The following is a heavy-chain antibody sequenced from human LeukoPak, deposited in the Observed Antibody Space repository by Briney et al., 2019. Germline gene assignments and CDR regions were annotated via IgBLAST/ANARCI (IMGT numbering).Heavy chain of an antibody. V-gene: IGHV4-59*01. CDR1: GGSISSYY. CDR2: IYYSGST. J-gene: IGHJ4*02. Sequence: SETLSLTCTVSGGSISSYYWSWIRQPPGKGLEWIGYIYYSGSTNYNPSLKSRVTISVDTSKNQFSLKLSSVTAADTAVYYCARMKVSGYYYRGFDYWGQGTLVTVSS. D-gene: IGHD3-22*01. CDR3: ARMKVSGYYYRGFDY.